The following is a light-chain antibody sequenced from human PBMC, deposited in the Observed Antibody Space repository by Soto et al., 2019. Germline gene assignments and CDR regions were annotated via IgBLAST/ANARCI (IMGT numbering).Light chain of an antibody. CDR3: QQLNGYPIT. V-gene: IGKV1-9*01. J-gene: IGKJ5*01. Sequence: IQLTQSPSSLSASVGDRVTITCQASQGISNHLAWYQQKPGKAPKLLIYAASTLQGGVPSRFSGSGSGTDFTLTISSLQPEDFATYFCQQLNGYPITFGQGTRLEIK. CDR1: QGISNH. CDR2: AAS.